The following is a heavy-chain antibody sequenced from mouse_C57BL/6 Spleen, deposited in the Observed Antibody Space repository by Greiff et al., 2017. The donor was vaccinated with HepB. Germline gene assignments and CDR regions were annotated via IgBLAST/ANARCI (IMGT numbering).Heavy chain of an antibody. CDR3: ARTYYSSLMDY. D-gene: IGHD2-12*01. V-gene: IGHV1-54*01. J-gene: IGHJ4*01. Sequence: VKLMESGAELVRPGTSVKVSCKASGYAFTNYLIEWVKQRPGQGLEWIGVINPGSGGTNYNEKFKGKATLTADKSSSTAYMQLSSLTSEDSAVYFCARTYYSSLMDYWGQGTSVTVSS. CDR2: INPGSGGT. CDR1: GYAFTNYL.